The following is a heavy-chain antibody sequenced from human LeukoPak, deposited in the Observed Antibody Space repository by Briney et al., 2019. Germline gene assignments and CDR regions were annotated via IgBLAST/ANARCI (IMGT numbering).Heavy chain of an antibody. Sequence: GGSLRLSCAASGLTVNNNYMNWVRQAPGKGLEWVSALYIGGNTYYADSVRGRFTISRDNSKNTLYLQMNNLRAEDTAIYYCMTAAGYNFGQYWGQGTLVTVSS. V-gene: IGHV3-53*01. CDR2: LYIGGNT. J-gene: IGHJ4*02. D-gene: IGHD5-18*01. CDR3: MTAAGYNFGQY. CDR1: GLTVNNNY.